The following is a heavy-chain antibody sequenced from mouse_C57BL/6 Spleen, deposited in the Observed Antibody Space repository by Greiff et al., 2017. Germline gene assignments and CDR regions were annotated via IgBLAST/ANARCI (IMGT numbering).Heavy chain of an antibody. D-gene: IGHD1-1*01. CDR3: ASPYGSSYVFAY. Sequence: QVQLQQSGPGLVQPSQSLSITCTVSGFSLTSYGVHWVRQSPGKGLEWLGVIWSGGSTDYNAAFISRLSISKDNSKSQVFFKMNSLQADDTAIYYCASPYGSSYVFAYWGQGTLVTVSA. CDR1: GFSLTSYG. V-gene: IGHV2-2*01. CDR2: IWSGGST. J-gene: IGHJ3*01.